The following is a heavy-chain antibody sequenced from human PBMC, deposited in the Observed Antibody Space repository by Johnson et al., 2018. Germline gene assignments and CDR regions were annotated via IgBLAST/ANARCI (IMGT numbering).Heavy chain of an antibody. J-gene: IGHJ3*02. Sequence: SGGGDTTHYAESVKGRFTISRDNSNNTLYLQMNSLRAEDMAVFYCAKEPSGDEVAFHIWGQGTMVTVAS. V-gene: IGHV3-23*01. CDR2: SGGGDTT. CDR3: AKEPSGDEVAFHI. D-gene: IGHD4-17*01.